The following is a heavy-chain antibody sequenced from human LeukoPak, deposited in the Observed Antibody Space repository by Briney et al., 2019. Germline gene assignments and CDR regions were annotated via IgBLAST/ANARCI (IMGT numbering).Heavy chain of an antibody. Sequence: PGGSLRLSCAASGFTFSDYYMSWLRQAPGKGREWVSYISSSSSYIYYADSVKGRFTISRDNAKNSLYLQMNSLRAEDTAVYYCAKLVAATINIDYWGQGTLVTVSS. CDR3: AKLVAATINIDY. V-gene: IGHV3-11*06. CDR1: GFTFSDYY. D-gene: IGHD2-15*01. J-gene: IGHJ4*02. CDR2: ISSSSSYI.